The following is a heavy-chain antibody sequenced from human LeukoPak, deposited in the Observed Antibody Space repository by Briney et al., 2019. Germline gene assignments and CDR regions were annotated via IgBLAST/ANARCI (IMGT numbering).Heavy chain of an antibody. CDR3: ARFSSHYDYVWGSYRYDY. V-gene: IGHV4-34*01. D-gene: IGHD3-16*02. Sequence: EPSETLSLTCAVYGGSFSGYYWSWIRLPPGKGLEWIGEINHSGSANYNPSLKSRVTISVDTSKNQFSLKLSSVTAADTAVYFCARFSSHYDYVWGSYRYDYWGQGALVTVSS. CDR2: INHSGSA. J-gene: IGHJ4*02. CDR1: GGSFSGYY.